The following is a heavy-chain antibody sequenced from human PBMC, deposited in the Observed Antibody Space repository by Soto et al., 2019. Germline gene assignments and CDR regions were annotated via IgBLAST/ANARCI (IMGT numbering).Heavy chain of an antibody. Sequence: QLQLQESGSGLVKPSQTLSLTCAVSGGSISSGGYSWSWIRQPPGKGLEWIGYIYHSGSTYYYPSLKGRVTISVDRSKNQFSLKLSSVTAADTAVYYCARAHYGDYGYGMDVWGQGTTVTVSS. V-gene: IGHV4-30-2*01. J-gene: IGHJ6*02. D-gene: IGHD4-17*01. CDR3: ARAHYGDYGYGMDV. CDR2: IYHSGST. CDR1: GGSISSGGYS.